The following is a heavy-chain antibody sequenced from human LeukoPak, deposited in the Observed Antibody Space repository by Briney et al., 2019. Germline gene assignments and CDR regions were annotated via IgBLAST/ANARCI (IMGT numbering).Heavy chain of an antibody. CDR3: ARRGGIAAPGTAVDY. D-gene: IGHD6-13*01. CDR2: INQDGSEK. Sequence: GGSLRLSCAVSGFTFSSYWMTWVRQAPGKGLQWVANINQDGSEKHYVDSVKGRFTISRDNARDLLYLQMNSLRVEDTAVYYCARRGGIAAPGTAVDYWGQGTLVTVSS. CDR1: GFTFSSYW. J-gene: IGHJ4*02. V-gene: IGHV3-7*01.